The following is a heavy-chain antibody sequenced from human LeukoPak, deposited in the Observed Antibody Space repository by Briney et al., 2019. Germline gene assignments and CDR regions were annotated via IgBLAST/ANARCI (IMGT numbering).Heavy chain of an antibody. CDR2: INPNSGGT. J-gene: IGHJ4*02. CDR3: ARDGGGPYYYDSSGYYSDY. CDR1: GYTFTGYY. D-gene: IGHD3-22*01. Sequence: ASVKVSCKASGYTFTGYYMHWVRQAPGQGLEWMGRINPNSGGTNYAQKSQGRVTMTRDTSISTAYMELSRLRSDDTAVYYCARDGGGPYYYDSSGYYSDYWGQGTLVTVSS. V-gene: IGHV1-2*06.